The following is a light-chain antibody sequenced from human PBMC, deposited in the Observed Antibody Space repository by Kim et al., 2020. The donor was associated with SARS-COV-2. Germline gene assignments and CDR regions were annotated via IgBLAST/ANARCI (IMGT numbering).Light chain of an antibody. CDR1: QRVRSY. CDR3: QQYNNWPPGVT. J-gene: IGKJ4*01. V-gene: IGKV3-15*01. CDR2: GAS. Sequence: GERSTRACRASQRVRSYLAWYQQKPGQAPRLLIYGASTRATGIPARFSGSGSGTEFTLTISSLQSEDFAIYYCQQYNNWPPGVTFGGGTKVDIK.